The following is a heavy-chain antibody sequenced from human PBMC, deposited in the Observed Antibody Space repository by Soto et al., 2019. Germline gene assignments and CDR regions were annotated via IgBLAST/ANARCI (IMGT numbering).Heavy chain of an antibody. CDR2: IYYSGST. CDR1: GGSISSGSYY. V-gene: IGHV4-39*01. J-gene: IGHJ6*03. D-gene: IGHD3-10*01. CDR3: ASLRGSGSYLLYYYYYYMDV. Sequence: QLQLQESGPGLVKPSETLSLTCTVSGGSISSGSYYWGWIHQPPGKGLEWIGSIYYSGSTNYNTSLKSRVSITVHTSKNQFTLKLSSVTAADSAVYYCASLRGSGSYLLYYYYYYMDVWGKGTTVTVSS.